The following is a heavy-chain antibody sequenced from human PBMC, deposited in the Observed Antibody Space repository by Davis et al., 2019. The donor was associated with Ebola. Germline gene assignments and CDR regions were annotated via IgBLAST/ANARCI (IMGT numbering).Heavy chain of an antibody. J-gene: IGHJ5*02. CDR3: ARHNTVGHGPSNWFDP. D-gene: IGHD2-8*02. V-gene: IGHV4-59*08. CDR1: GSSIRDYY. CDR2: VFYTGSS. Sequence: MPSETLSLTCSVSGSSIRDYYWSWIRQPPGKGLEWIGYVFYTGSSNYNPSLRGRVTMSVDTSKNEFSLRLNAVTAADTAIYYCARHNTVGHGPSNWFDPWGQGTLVIVSS.